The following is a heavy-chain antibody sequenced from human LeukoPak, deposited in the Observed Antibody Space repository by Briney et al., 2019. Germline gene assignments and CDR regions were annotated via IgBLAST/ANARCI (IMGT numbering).Heavy chain of an antibody. CDR3: ARVGSNLYYYYYMDV. V-gene: IGHV1-69*13. Sequence: ASVKVSCKPSGGTFSSYAISWVRQAPGQGLEWMGGIIPIFGTANYAQKFQGRVTITADESTSTAYMELSSLRSEDTAVYYCARVGSNLYYYYYMDVWGKGTTVTISS. CDR2: IIPIFGTA. CDR1: GGTFSSYA. D-gene: IGHD1-14*01. J-gene: IGHJ6*03.